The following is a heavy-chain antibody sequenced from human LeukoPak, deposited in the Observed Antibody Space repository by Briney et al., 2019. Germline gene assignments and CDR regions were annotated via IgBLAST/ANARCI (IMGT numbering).Heavy chain of an antibody. CDR1: GFTFSSYA. CDR2: ISGSGGST. V-gene: IGHV3-23*01. J-gene: IGHJ4*02. CDR3: AKATPRLYVWGSYRDDGKYYFDY. Sequence: PGGSLRLSCAASGFTFSSYAMSWVRQAPGKGLEWVSAISGSGGSTYYADSVKGRFTISRDNSKNTLYLQMNSLRAEDTAVYYCAKATPRLYVWGSYRDDGKYYFDYWGQGTPVTVSS. D-gene: IGHD3-16*02.